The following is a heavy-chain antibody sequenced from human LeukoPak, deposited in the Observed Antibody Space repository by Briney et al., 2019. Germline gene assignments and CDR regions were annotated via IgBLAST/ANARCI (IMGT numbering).Heavy chain of an antibody. CDR2: ISYDGSNK. CDR1: GFTVSNYA. J-gene: IGHJ4*02. CDR3: LRARPPHYYSDY. V-gene: IGHV3-30-3*01. Sequence: GGSLRLSCAASGFTVSNYAMYWVRQAPGKGLEWVAVISYDGSNKYYADSVKGRFTIFRDNSKNTLYLQMNSLRAEDTAVYYCLRARPPHYYSDYWGQGTLVTVSS.